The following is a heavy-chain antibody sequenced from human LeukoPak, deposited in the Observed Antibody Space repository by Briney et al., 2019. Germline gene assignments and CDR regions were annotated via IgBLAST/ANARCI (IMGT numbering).Heavy chain of an antibody. Sequence: PGGSLRLSCAASGFTFSSYGMHWVRQAPGKGLEWVAVISYDGSNKYYADSVKGRFTISRDNSKNTLYLQMNSLRAEDTAVYYCARKGYSYGYIFDYWGQGTLVTVSS. V-gene: IGHV3-30*03. CDR3: ARKGYSYGYIFDY. CDR1: GFTFSSYG. J-gene: IGHJ4*02. D-gene: IGHD5-18*01. CDR2: ISYDGSNK.